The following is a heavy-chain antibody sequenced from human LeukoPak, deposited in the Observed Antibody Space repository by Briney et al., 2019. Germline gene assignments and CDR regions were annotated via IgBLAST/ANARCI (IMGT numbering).Heavy chain of an antibody. J-gene: IGHJ3*02. D-gene: IGHD3-10*01. V-gene: IGHV1-18*01. Sequence: ASVKVSCKASGYTFTSYGISWVRQAPGQGLEWMGWISAYNGNTNYAQKLQGRVTMTTDTSTSTAYMELRSLRSDDTAVYYCASSGVLLWFGESFDAFDIWGQGTMVTVSS. CDR2: ISAYNGNT. CDR1: GYTFTSYG. CDR3: ASSGVLLWFGESFDAFDI.